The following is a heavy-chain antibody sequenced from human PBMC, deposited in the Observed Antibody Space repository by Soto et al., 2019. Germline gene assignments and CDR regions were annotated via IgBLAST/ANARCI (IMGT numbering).Heavy chain of an antibody. Sequence: GGSLRLSCAASGFTFSSYGMHWVRQAPGKGLEWVAVICYDGSNKYYADSVKGRFTISRDNSKNTLYLQMNSLRAEDTAVYYCARDACGGDCYSVNWFDPWGQGTLVTVSS. J-gene: IGHJ5*02. D-gene: IGHD2-21*02. V-gene: IGHV3-33*01. CDR1: GFTFSSYG. CDR2: ICYDGSNK. CDR3: ARDACGGDCYSVNWFDP.